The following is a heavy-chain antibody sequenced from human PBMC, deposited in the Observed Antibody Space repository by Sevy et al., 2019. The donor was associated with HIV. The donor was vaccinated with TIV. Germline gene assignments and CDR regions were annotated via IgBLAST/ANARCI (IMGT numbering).Heavy chain of an antibody. V-gene: IGHV4-39*01. CDR2: IYYSGST. CDR1: GGSISSSSYY. J-gene: IGHJ4*02. D-gene: IGHD4-17*01. CDR3: ASRQTTVTTRVDY. Sequence: SETLSLTCTVSGGSISSSSYYWGWIRQPPGKGLEWIGSIYYSGSTYYNPSLKSRVTISVDTSKNQFSLKLSSVTAADTTVYYWASRQTTVTTRVDYWGQGTLVTVSS.